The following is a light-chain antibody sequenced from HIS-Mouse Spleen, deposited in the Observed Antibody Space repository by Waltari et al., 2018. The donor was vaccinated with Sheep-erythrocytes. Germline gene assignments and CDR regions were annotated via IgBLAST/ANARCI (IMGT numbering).Light chain of an antibody. CDR2: AAS. V-gene: IGKV1-8*01. Sequence: AIRMTQSPSSLSASTGARGTITCRAIQGISSYLAWYQQKPGKAPKLLIYAASTLQSGVPSRFSGSGSGTDFTLTISCLQSEDFATYYCQQYYSYPYTFGQGTKLEIK. CDR1: QGISSY. CDR3: QQYYSYPYT. J-gene: IGKJ2*01.